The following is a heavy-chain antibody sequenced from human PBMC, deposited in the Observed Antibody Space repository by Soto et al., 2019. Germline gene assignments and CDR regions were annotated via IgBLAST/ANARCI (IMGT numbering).Heavy chain of an antibody. CDR3: ARGGTPIDC. Sequence: QVQLVQSGAEVKKPAASVKVSCKASGYTFTNFGISWVRQAPGRGLEWMGWISAYNGITNYAENLQGRVTMTTDSYKSTDYMELRSLRYDDTAVYYCARGGTPIDCWGQGTLVTVSS. J-gene: IGHJ4*02. CDR1: GYTFTNFG. D-gene: IGHD3-16*01. V-gene: IGHV1-18*01. CDR2: ISAYNGIT.